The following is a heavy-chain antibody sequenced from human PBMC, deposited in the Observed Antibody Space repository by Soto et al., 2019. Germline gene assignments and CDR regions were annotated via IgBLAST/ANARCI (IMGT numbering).Heavy chain of an antibody. D-gene: IGHD2-2*01. J-gene: IGHJ4*02. CDR2: ISYDGSNE. V-gene: IGHV3-30*18. Sequence: GGSLRLSCAASGFTFSSHGMHWLRQAPGKGLEWVTVISYDGSNEYYADSVKGRFTIFRDNSKNILYLQMNSLRTEDTAVYYCAKERMEQYQLLPFFDYWGQGXLVTVSS. CDR1: GFTFSSHG. CDR3: AKERMEQYQLLPFFDY.